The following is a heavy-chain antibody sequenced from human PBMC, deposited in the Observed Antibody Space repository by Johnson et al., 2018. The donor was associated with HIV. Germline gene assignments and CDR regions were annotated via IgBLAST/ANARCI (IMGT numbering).Heavy chain of an antibody. D-gene: IGHD3-22*01. CDR1: EFTLSSYA. CDR2: ISGSSGST. Sequence: VQLVESGGGLVQPGGSLRLSCAASEFTLSSYAMSWVRQAPGKGLEWVSAISGSSGSTYYADSVKGRFTISRDNSKNALFLQMNSLRAEDTAVYYCARDRQYYDRIGYVFGDDFDIWGQGTMVTVSS. CDR3: ARDRQYYDRIGYVFGDDFDI. J-gene: IGHJ3*02. V-gene: IGHV3-23*04.